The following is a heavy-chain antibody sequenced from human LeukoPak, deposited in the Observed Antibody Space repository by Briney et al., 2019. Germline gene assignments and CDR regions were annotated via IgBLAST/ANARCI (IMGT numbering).Heavy chain of an antibody. J-gene: IGHJ4*02. CDR3: ATYRQVLLPFES. CDR1: GYTFGDYG. CDR2: LNRNGDIT. D-gene: IGHD2-8*02. V-gene: IGHV3-20*04. Sequence: GGSLRLSCAASGYTFGDYGMSWVRQVPGKGLEWVSGLNRNGDITGYADFVQGRFTISRDNAKNSLYLQMNSLRVEDTALYYCATYRQVLLPFESWGQGTLVTVSS.